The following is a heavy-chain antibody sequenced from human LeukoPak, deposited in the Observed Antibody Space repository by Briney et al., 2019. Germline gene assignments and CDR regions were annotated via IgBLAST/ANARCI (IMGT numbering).Heavy chain of an antibody. CDR1: GFTFSNYA. D-gene: IGHD1-26*01. J-gene: IGHJ4*02. CDR3: AQGKSETYYLCFVY. Sequence: PGGSLRLSCAASGFTFSNYAMSWVRQAPGRGLEWVSAVSGSGGSTYYADSVKGRFTISRDNSKSTLYLQMNSLGAEDTAVYYCAQGKSETYYLCFVYWGQGTLVTVSS. CDR2: VSGSGGST. V-gene: IGHV3-23*01.